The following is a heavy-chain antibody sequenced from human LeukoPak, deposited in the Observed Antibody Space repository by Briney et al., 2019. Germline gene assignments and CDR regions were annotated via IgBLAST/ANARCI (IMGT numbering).Heavy chain of an antibody. V-gene: IGHV4-39*07. J-gene: IGHJ4*02. CDR3: ARGILDGYYFDY. CDR2: INHSGST. D-gene: IGHD2-21*01. CDR1: GRSISSGSYY. Sequence: SETLSLTCTVSGRSISSGSYYWSWIRQPPGKGLELIGEINHSGSTHYNPSLKSLVTISVDTSKNQFSLKLSSVTAADTAVYYCARGILDGYYFDYWGQGTLVTVSS.